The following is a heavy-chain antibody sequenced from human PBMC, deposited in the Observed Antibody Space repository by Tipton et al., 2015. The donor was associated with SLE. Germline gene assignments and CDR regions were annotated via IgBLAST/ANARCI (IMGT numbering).Heavy chain of an antibody. Sequence: TLSLTCSVSGASIRSQYWGWIRQPPGKGLEWIGYIYHSGYSSTNYNPSLKSRVTLSVDTSKNQCFLKLNSVTAADTAVHYCARRGVVSRFDPWGQGTLVTVSS. D-gene: IGHD2-8*02. CDR1: GASIRSQY. V-gene: IGHV4-59*08. J-gene: IGHJ5*02. CDR2: IYHSGYSST. CDR3: ARRGVVSRFDP.